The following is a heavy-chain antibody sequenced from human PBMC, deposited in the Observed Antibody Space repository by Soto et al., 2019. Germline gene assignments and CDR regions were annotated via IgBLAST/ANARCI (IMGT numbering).Heavy chain of an antibody. J-gene: IGHJ4*02. CDR3: ARKGGAPGAFAH. CDR2: ITLVFGTA. CDR1: GGTFRTYT. D-gene: IGHD7-27*01. Sequence: QVQLVQSGAEVKKPGSSVKVSCKASGGTFRTYTISWVRQAPGQGLEWMGGITLVFGTADYAQKFQGRVTITADESPSTAYMGLSSLRSEDTAVYYGARKGGAPGAFAHWGQGTLVTVSS. V-gene: IGHV1-69*01.